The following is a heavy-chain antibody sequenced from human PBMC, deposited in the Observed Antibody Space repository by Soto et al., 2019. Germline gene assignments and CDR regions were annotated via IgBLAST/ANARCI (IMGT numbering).Heavy chain of an antibody. CDR1: GGTFSSYA. J-gene: IGHJ6*02. D-gene: IGHD2-15*01. V-gene: IGHV1-69*01. Sequence: QVQLVQSGAEVKKPGSSVKVSCKASGGTFSSYAISWVRQAPGQGLEWMGGIIPIFGTANYAQKFQGRVTITADESTSTAYRELSSLKSEDTAVYYCATEVARRDYYYYGMDVWGRGTTVTVSS. CDR2: IIPIFGTA. CDR3: ATEVARRDYYYYGMDV.